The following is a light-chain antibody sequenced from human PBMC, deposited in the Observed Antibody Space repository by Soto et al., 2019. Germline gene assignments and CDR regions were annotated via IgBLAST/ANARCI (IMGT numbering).Light chain of an antibody. Sequence: EIVLTQSPGTLSLSPGERATLSCRASQSVGSSYLAWYQQKPGQAPRLLIYGASSRGTGIPDRFSGSGSGTDFTLTISRLEPEDFAVYYCQQYDSSPWTFGQGTKVEIK. CDR3: QQYDSSPWT. CDR2: GAS. J-gene: IGKJ1*01. CDR1: QSVGSSY. V-gene: IGKV3-20*01.